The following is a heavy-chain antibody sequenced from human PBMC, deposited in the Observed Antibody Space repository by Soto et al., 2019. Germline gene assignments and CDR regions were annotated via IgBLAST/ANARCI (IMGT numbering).Heavy chain of an antibody. V-gene: IGHV3-23*01. CDR3: AKDFGYTYGYDDFDT. J-gene: IGHJ3*02. CDR1: GFTFSSYA. Sequence: GGSLRLSCAASGFTFSSYAMSWVRQAPGKGLEWVSGISGSGGSTYYVDSVKGRFTISRDNSKNTLYLQMNNLRAEDTAVYYCAKDFGYTYGYDDFDTWGQGTMVTVSS. D-gene: IGHD5-18*01. CDR2: ISGSGGST.